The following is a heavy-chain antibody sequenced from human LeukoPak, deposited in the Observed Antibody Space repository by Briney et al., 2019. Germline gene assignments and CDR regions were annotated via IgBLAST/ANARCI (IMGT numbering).Heavy chain of an antibody. Sequence: ASVRVSCKASGYTFTSYGISWVRQAPGQGLEWMGWISAYNGNTNYAQKLQGRVTMTTDTSTSTAYMELRSLRSDDTAVYYCASISYGDYSFDYWGQGTLVTVSS. CDR1: GYTFTSYG. CDR3: ASISYGDYSFDY. D-gene: IGHD4-17*01. J-gene: IGHJ4*02. CDR2: ISAYNGNT. V-gene: IGHV1-18*01.